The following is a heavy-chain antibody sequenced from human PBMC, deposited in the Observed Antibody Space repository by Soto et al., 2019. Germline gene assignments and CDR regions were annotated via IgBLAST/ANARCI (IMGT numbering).Heavy chain of an antibody. CDR3: ARPADGSDS. CDR1: GYTFTGYF. J-gene: IGHJ5*01. Sequence: ASVKVSCKASGYTFTGYFMHWVRQAPGQGLEWMGWINPITGGTNYAQKFQGRVAMTRDTSISTAYMELSSLRSDDTAVYYCARPADGSDSWGQGTLVTVSS. V-gene: IGHV1-2*02. CDR2: INPITGGT.